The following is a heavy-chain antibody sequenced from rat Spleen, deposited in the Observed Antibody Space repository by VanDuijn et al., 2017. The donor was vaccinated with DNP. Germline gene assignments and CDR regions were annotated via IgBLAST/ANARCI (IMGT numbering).Heavy chain of an antibody. J-gene: IGHJ1*01. CDR2: ISYDGSST. Sequence: EVQLVESGGGLVQPGRSLKLSCAASGFTFTDYNMAWVRQAPKKGLEWVATISYDGSSTYYRDSVKGRFTISRDNAKNTLYLQMNSLRSEDTATYYCARGSGTYYWYFDFWGPGTMVTVSS. CDR1: GFTFTDYN. D-gene: IGHD5-1*01. CDR3: ARGSGTYYWYFDF. V-gene: IGHV5-7*01.